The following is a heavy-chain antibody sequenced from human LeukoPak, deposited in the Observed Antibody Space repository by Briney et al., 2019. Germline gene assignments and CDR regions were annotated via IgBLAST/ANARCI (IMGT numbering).Heavy chain of an antibody. Sequence: PSETLSLTCTVSGGSISSYYWSWIRQPPGKGLEWIGYIYYSGSTNYNPSLKSRVTISVDTSKNQFSLKLSSVTAADTAVYYCARVPLRGEVDYWGQGTLVTVSS. J-gene: IGHJ4*02. CDR3: ARVPLRGEVDY. V-gene: IGHV4-59*01. D-gene: IGHD3-10*01. CDR1: GGSISSYY. CDR2: IYYSGST.